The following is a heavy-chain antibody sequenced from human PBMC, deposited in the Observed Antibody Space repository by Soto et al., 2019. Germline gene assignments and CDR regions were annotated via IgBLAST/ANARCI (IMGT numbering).Heavy chain of an antibody. CDR2: VYWDDDK. CDR3: AHCRGGVASF. V-gene: IGHV2-5*02. J-gene: IGHJ4*02. D-gene: IGHD3-16*01. CDR1: GFSLNTRDVG. Sequence: QITLNESGPALVKPTQTLTLTCTFSGFSLNTRDVGVGWIRQPPGKALEWLGVVYWDDDKTYSPSLKSRLTNTKDTPKNQVVIRMTKMDPVDTATYYCAHCRGGVASFWGQGTLVTVSS.